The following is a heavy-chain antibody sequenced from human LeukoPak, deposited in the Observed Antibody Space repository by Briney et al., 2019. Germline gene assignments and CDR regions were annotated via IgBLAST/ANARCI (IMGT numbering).Heavy chain of an antibody. J-gene: IGHJ4*02. D-gene: IGHD6-25*01. Sequence: ASVKVSCKASGYTFTNYHINWVRQATGQGLEWMGWMNPNNGDSGYAQKFQGRVTITRDTSISTSYMELCSLRSDDTAVYFCARATSFTASGYDYWGQGTLVTVSS. V-gene: IGHV1-8*03. CDR2: MNPNNGDS. CDR3: ARATSFTASGYDY. CDR1: GYTFTNYH.